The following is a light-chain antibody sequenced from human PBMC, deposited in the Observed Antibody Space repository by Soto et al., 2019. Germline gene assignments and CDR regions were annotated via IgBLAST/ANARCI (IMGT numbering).Light chain of an antibody. CDR3: QQHNSYPYT. CDR1: QSISSW. V-gene: IGKV1-5*01. J-gene: IGKJ2*01. CDR2: DAS. Sequence: DIQMTQSPSTLSASVGDRVTIXCRASQSISSWLAWYQQKPGKAPKLLIYDASSLESGVPSRFSGSGSGTEFTLTISSLQPDDFATYYCQQHNSYPYTFGQGTKVDIK.